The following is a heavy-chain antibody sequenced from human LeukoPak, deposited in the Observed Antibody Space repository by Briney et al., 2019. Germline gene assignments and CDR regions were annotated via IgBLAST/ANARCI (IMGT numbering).Heavy chain of an antibody. V-gene: IGHV3-23*01. Sequence: GGSLRLSCVVSGFTFSSYAMSWVRQAPGKGLEWVSAISGSGGSTYYADSVKGRFTISRDNAKNSLYLQMNSLRAEDTAVYYCARVITGWFGELLYMDVWGKGTTVTVSS. CDR3: ARVITGWFGELLYMDV. J-gene: IGHJ6*04. D-gene: IGHD3-10*01. CDR2: ISGSGGST. CDR1: GFTFSSYA.